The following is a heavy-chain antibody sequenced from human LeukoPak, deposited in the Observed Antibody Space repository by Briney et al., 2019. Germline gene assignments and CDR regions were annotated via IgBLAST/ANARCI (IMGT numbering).Heavy chain of an antibody. J-gene: IGHJ4*02. CDR2: ISYDGSNK. CDR1: GFTFSSYA. CDR3: ARESSWYYYKNFDY. D-gene: IGHD6-13*01. Sequence: GGSLRLSCAASGFTFSSYAMHWVRQAPGKGLEWVAVISYDGSNKYYADSVKGRFTISRDNSKNTLYLQMNSLRAEDTAVYYCARESSWYYYKNFDYWGQGTLVTVSS. V-gene: IGHV3-30-3*01.